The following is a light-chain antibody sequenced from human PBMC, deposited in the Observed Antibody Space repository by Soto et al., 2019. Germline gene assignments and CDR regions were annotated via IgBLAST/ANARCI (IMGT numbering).Light chain of an antibody. CDR3: SSYTSTNTLGV. J-gene: IGLJ3*02. CDR1: SSDVGGYNF. CDR2: KVS. Sequence: QSALTQPASVSGSPGQSITISCTGTSSDVGGYNFVSWYQQHPGKAPKLMIYKVSNRPSGVSNRFSGSKSGNTASLTISGLQPEDEADYYCSSYTSTNTLGVFGGWTKLTVL. V-gene: IGLV2-14*01.